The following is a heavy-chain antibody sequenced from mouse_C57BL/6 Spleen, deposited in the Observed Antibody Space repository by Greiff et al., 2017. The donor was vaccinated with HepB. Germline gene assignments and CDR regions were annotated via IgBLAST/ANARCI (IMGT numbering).Heavy chain of an antibody. CDR1: GYSFTGYY. V-gene: IGHV1-42*01. J-gene: IGHJ2*01. D-gene: IGHD1-1*01. CDR3: ASYYYGSSYLDY. CDR2: INPSTGGT. Sequence: EVKLQESGPELVKPGASVKISCKASGYSFTGYYMNWVKQSPEKSLEWIGEINPSTGGTTYNQKFKAKATLTVDKSSSTAYMQLKSLTSEDSAVYYCASYYYGSSYLDYWGQGTTLTVSS.